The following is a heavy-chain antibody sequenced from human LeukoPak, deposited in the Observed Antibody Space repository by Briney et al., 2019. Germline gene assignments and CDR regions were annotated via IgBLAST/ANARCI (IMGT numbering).Heavy chain of an antibody. V-gene: IGHV3-20*04. D-gene: IGHD3-22*01. CDR2: INWNGGST. CDR3: ARTWGTATDYYDSSGYYYLPWFDP. Sequence: PGGSLRLSCAASGFTFDDYGMSWVRQAPGKGLEWVSGINWNGGSTGYADSVKGRFTTSRDNAKSSLYLQMNSLRAEDTALYYCARTWGTATDYYDSSGYYYLPWFDPWGQGILVTVSS. CDR1: GFTFDDYG. J-gene: IGHJ5*02.